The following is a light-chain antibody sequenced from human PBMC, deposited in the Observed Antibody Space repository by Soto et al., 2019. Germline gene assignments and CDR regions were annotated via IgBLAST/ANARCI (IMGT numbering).Light chain of an antibody. CDR2: DVT. V-gene: IGLV2-11*01. J-gene: IGLJ2*01. CDR3: CSYAGNYTLL. Sequence: QSVLTQPRSVSGSPGQSFTVSCTGTSRDVGIYNYVSWYQQRPGTAPKVMIYDVTKRPSGVPDRFSGSKSANTASLPCSGLQADDEADYYCCSYAGNYTLLFGGGTKVTVL. CDR1: SRDVGIYNY.